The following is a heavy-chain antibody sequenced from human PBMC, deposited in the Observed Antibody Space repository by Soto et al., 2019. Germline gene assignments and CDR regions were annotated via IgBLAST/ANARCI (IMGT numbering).Heavy chain of an antibody. D-gene: IGHD1-26*01. Sequence: SVKVSCKASGGTFSSYAISWVRQAPVQGLEWMGGIIPIFGTANYAQKFQGRVTITADESTSTAYMELSSLRSEDTAVYYCAKSLAGGSYWRPDYCYGMDVWGQGTTVTVSS. J-gene: IGHJ6*02. CDR3: AKSLAGGSYWRPDYCYGMDV. V-gene: IGHV1-69*13. CDR2: IIPIFGTA. CDR1: GGTFSSYA.